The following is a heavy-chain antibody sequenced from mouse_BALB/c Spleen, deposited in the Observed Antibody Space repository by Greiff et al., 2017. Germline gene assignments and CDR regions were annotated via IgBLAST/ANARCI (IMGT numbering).Heavy chain of an antibody. Sequence: QVQLKESGPGLVAPSQSLSITCTVSGFSLTSYGVHWVRQPPGKGLEWLGVIWAGGSTNYNSALMSRLSISKDNSKSQVFLKMNSLQTDDTAMYYCDRGYEYDVGAWFAYWGQGTLVTVSA. CDR3: DRGYEYDVGAWFAY. CDR2: IWAGGST. J-gene: IGHJ3*01. CDR1: GFSLTSYG. V-gene: IGHV2-9*02. D-gene: IGHD2-4*01.